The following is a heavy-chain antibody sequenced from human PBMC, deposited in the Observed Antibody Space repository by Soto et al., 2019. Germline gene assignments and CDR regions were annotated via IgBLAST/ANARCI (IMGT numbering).Heavy chain of an antibody. D-gene: IGHD6-13*01. Sequence: QVQLVQSGAEVKKPGASVKLSCRTSGYTFTHYYIHWVRQAPGQGLEWLAIINPASGSTNYAQDFQGSVTLTMDPSTTTVYMELSGLRAVDTAIFYCARHLAAGDHWGQGTLVTVSS. CDR3: ARHLAAGDH. CDR1: GYTFTHYY. V-gene: IGHV1-46*01. CDR2: INPASGST. J-gene: IGHJ4*02.